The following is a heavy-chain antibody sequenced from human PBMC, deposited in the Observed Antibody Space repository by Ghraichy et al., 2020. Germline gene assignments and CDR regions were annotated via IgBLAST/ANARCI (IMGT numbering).Heavy chain of an antibody. CDR1: GFTFRPYM. CDR3: ARDNDFRIDY. Sequence: GGSLRLSCAASGFTFRPYMMTWVRQAPGKGLEWVVSMKQDVGEEYYVDSVKGRFTISRDNAKNSLFLQMNTLRAEDSALYFCARDNDFRIDYWGQGTLVTVSS. J-gene: IGHJ4*02. D-gene: IGHD4-11*01. CDR2: MKQDVGEE. V-gene: IGHV3-7*01.